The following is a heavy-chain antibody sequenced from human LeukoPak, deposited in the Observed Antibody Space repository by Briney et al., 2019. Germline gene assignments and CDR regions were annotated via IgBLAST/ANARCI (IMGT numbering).Heavy chain of an antibody. J-gene: IGHJ4*02. CDR3: ARERREMATIFFDY. CDR1: GFTFSSYS. D-gene: IGHD5-24*01. Sequence: GGSLRLSCAASGFTFSSYSMNWVRQAPGKGLEWVSYISSSSSTIYYADSVKGRFTISRDNAKNSLYLQMNSLRAEDTALYYCARERREMATIFFDYWGQGTLVTVSS. CDR2: ISSSSSTI. V-gene: IGHV3-48*01.